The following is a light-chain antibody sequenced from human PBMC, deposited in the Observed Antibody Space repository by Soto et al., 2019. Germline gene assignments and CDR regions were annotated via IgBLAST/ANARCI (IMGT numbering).Light chain of an antibody. CDR3: QQYNNWPPIT. V-gene: IGKV3-15*01. J-gene: IGKJ5*01. CDR2: GAS. CDR1: QSVNNK. Sequence: EIVMTQSPGTLSVSPGERVTLSCRASQSVNNKVAWYQQKPGQAPRLLIFGASTRATGIPARFSGSGSVTEFTLTISSLQSEDFAVYYCQQYNNWPPITFGQGTRLEI.